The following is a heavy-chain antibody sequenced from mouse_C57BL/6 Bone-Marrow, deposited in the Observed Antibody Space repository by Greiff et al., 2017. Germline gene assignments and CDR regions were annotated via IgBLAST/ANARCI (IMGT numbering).Heavy chain of an antibody. CDR1: GFTFSDSG. CDR3: ASVSLFAY. J-gene: IGHJ3*01. CDR2: FSSGSSTI. Sequence: EVTLQESGGGLVKPGGSLKLSCAASGFTFSDSGMPWVRQAPEKGLEWVAYFSSGSSTIYYADTVKGRFTISRDNAKNPLFLQMTSLRSEDTAMYYCASVSLFAYWGQGTLVTVSA. V-gene: IGHV5-17*01.